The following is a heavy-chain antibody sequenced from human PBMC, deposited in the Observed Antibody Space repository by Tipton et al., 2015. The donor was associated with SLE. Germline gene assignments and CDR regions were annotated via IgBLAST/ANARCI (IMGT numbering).Heavy chain of an antibody. D-gene: IGHD6-13*01. CDR3: ARGLSGYSSSWFYYYYGMDV. J-gene: IGHJ6*04. CDR1: GGSMRSYY. CDR2: FYYSGST. Sequence: TLSLTCTVSGGSMRSYYWSWIRQPPGKGLEWIGYFYYSGSTNYNPSLKSRVTISPDSSKNQFSLRLSSVTAADTAVYYCARGLSGYSSSWFYYYYGMDVWGKGTTVTVSS. V-gene: IGHV4-59*12.